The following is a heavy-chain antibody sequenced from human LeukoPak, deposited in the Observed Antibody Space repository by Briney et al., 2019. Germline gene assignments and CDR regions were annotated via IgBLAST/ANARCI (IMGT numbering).Heavy chain of an antibody. D-gene: IGHD1-1*01. Sequence: PSETLSLTCAVYGGSFSGYYWSWIRQPPGKGLEWIGEINHSGSTNYNPSLKSRVTISVDTSKNQFSLKLSSVTAADTAVYYCARVDDADPGASIDYWGQGTLVTVSS. CDR3: ARVDDADPGASIDY. CDR2: INHSGST. J-gene: IGHJ4*02. CDR1: GGSFSGYY. V-gene: IGHV4-34*01.